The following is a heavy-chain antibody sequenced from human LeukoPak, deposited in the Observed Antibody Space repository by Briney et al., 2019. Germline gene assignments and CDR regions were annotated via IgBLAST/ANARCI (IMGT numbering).Heavy chain of an antibody. CDR1: AGTFSIYT. J-gene: IGHJ4*02. Sequence: SVTVSCMASAGTFSIYTISWVRQAPGQGLEWMGGIIPIFGAANYAQKFQGRVTITADESTSTVYMELSSLRSEDTAVYYCARGPLGYCSGGSCPEASYFDYWGQGTLVTVSS. V-gene: IGHV1-69*01. CDR3: ARGPLGYCSGGSCPEASYFDY. D-gene: IGHD2-15*01. CDR2: IIPIFGAA.